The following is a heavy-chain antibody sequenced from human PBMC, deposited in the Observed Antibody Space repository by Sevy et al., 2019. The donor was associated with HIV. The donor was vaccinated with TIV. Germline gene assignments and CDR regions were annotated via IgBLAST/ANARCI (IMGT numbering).Heavy chain of an antibody. CDR1: EFTFSSYA. Sequence: GGSLRLSCAASEFTFSSYAMSWVRQAPGKGLEWVSSISGSGRYTYYADSVEGGSTISRDNSKNTLYVQMNSLRAEDTAVYYCAKGFRSGGTCPRDYYYYGMDVWGQGTTVTVSS. V-gene: IGHV3-23*01. D-gene: IGHD2-15*01. CDR2: ISGSGRYT. CDR3: AKGFRSGGTCPRDYYYYGMDV. J-gene: IGHJ6*02.